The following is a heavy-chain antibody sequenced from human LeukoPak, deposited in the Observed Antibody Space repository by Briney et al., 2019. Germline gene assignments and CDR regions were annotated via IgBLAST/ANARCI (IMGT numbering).Heavy chain of an antibody. CDR1: GGTFSSYA. V-gene: IGHV1-69*05. CDR2: IIPIFGTA. J-gene: IGHJ5*02. CDR3: ARHYHDSSGYDNSYFDP. D-gene: IGHD3-22*01. Sequence: ASVKVSCKASGGTFSSYAISWVRQAPGQGLEWMGGIIPIFGTANYAQKFQGRVTITTDESTSTAYMELSSLRSEDTAVYYCARHYHDSSGYDNSYFDPWGQGTLVTVSS.